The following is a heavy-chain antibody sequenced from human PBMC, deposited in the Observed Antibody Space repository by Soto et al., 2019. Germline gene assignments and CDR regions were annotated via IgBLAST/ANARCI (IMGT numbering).Heavy chain of an antibody. CDR2: MTPNSGNT. V-gene: IGHV1-8*01. CDR1: GYNFIDYD. Sequence: QVQLVQSGAEVKKPGASVKVSCKASGYNFIDYDINWMRQSTGQGLEWMGWMTPNSGNTGYAQKFQGRVTLTRDTSIGIAYMELSSLKTEDTAVYYCSRNPYGSGLFDPWGQGTRVTVSS. J-gene: IGHJ5*02. CDR3: SRNPYGSGLFDP. D-gene: IGHD6-19*01.